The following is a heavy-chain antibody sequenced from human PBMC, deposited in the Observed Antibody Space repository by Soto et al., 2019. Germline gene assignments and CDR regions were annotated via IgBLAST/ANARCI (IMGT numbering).Heavy chain of an antibody. Sequence: EVRLLKSGGGLVQPGGSLRLSCAGSGFTFSSNAMSWVRQAPGKGLEWVSSVSGDGYASDYADSVKGRFTVSRHNSKYTLYLQMNSLRAEDTAVYYCAKRHYYGSGSFALATWGQGTLVTVSS. J-gene: IGHJ4*03. CDR2: VSGDGYAS. CDR3: AKRHYYGSGSFALAT. D-gene: IGHD3-10*01. V-gene: IGHV3-23*01. CDR1: GFTFSSNA.